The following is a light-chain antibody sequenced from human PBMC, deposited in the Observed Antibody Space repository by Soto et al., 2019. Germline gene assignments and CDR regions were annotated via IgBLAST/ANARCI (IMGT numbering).Light chain of an antibody. CDR3: QSYDSSLSGWV. V-gene: IGLV1-40*01. J-gene: IGLJ3*02. Sequence: QSVLTQPPSVSGAPGQRVTISCTGSSSNIGAGYDVHWYQQLPGTAPKLLIYGNSNRRSGVPDRFSGSKSGTSAALATTGLQAEEDADDYCQSYDSSLSGWVFGGGTKLTVL. CDR1: SSNIGAGYD. CDR2: GNS.